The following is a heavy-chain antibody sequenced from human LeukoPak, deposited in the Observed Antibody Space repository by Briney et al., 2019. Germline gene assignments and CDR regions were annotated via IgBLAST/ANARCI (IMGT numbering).Heavy chain of an antibody. CDR1: GFTFSSYS. CDR2: ISSSSSTI. CDR3: ARDGVGANFDY. J-gene: IGHJ4*02. V-gene: IGHV3-48*01. D-gene: IGHD1-26*01. Sequence: GGSRRLSCAASGFTFSSYSMNWVRQAPGKGREWVSYISSSSSTIYYADSVKGRFTISRDNAKNSLYLQMNSLRAEDTAVYYCARDGVGANFDYWGQGTLVTVSS.